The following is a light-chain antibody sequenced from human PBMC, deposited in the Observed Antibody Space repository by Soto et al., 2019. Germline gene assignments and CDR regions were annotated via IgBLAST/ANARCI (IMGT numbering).Light chain of an antibody. J-gene: IGKJ1*01. Sequence: DIQLTQSPSTLPASVGDRVFITCRASQSISSWLAWYQQKPGKAPKLLIYDASSLESGVPSRFSGSGSGTEFTLTISSLQPDDFATYYCQQYNSYPWTFGQGTKVDI. CDR2: DAS. CDR3: QQYNSYPWT. CDR1: QSISSW. V-gene: IGKV1-5*01.